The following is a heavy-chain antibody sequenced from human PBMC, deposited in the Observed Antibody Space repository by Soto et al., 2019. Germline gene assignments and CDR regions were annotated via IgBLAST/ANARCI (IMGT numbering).Heavy chain of an antibody. Sequence: GGSLRLSCAASGFTFSSYAMSWVRQAPGKGLEWVSAISGSGGSTYYADSVKGRFTISRDNSKNTLYLQMNSLRAEDTAVYYCAKDPGYSSGWANWLDPWGQGTLVTVSS. J-gene: IGHJ5*02. CDR3: AKDPGYSSGWANWLDP. CDR1: GFTFSSYA. V-gene: IGHV3-23*01. CDR2: ISGSGGST. D-gene: IGHD6-19*01.